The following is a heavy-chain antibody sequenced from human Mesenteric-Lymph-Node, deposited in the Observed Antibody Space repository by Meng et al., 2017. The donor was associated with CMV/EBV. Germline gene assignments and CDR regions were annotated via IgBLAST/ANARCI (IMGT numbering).Heavy chain of an antibody. D-gene: IGHD1-26*01. CDR1: GGSISSDGYY. J-gene: IGHJ3*02. V-gene: IGHV4-31*03. Sequence: SETLSLTCTVSGGSISSDGYYWSWIRPHPGKGLEWIGYIYYSGTTYSNPSLKSRVTISVDTSKNQFSLKLSAVTAADPAVYYCARDVTSPSRGSGAFDIWGQGTTVTVSS. CDR3: ARDVTSPSRGSGAFDI. CDR2: IYYSGTT.